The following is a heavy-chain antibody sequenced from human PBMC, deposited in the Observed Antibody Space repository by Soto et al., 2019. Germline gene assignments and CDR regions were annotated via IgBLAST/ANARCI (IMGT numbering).Heavy chain of an antibody. J-gene: IGHJ4*02. Sequence: GGSLRLSCAASGFTFSSYGMHWVRQAPGKGLEWLAVISYDGSNKYYADSVKGRFTISRDNSKNTLYLQMNSLRAEDTAVYYCAKGGLVGDYWGQGTLVTVSS. CDR1: GFTFSSYG. D-gene: IGHD1-26*01. CDR3: AKGGLVGDY. V-gene: IGHV3-30*18. CDR2: ISYDGSNK.